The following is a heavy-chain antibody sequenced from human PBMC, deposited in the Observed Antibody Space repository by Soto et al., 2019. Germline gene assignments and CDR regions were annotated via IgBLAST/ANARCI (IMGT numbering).Heavy chain of an antibody. CDR1: GYSFTSLD. Sequence: ASVKVSCKASGYSFTSLDINWVRQTAGQGLEWMGWMEPSTGRTGYAQKFQGRVTMTRDTSIDTAYMELTTLTSDDTAFYYCARGVSAGVDYWGQGTLVTVSS. J-gene: IGHJ4*02. CDR2: MEPSTGRT. CDR3: ARGVSAGVDY. V-gene: IGHV1-8*01. D-gene: IGHD1-26*01.